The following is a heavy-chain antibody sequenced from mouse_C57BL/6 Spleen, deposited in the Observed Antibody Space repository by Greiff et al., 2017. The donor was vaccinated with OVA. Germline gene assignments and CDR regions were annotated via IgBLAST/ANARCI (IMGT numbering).Heavy chain of an antibody. D-gene: IGHD2-5*01. CDR1: GFNIKDDY. Sequence: EVQLQQSGAELVRPGASVKLSCTASGFNIKDDYMHWVKQRPEQGLEWIGWIDPGNGDTEYASKFQGKATITADTSSNTAYLQLSSLTSEDTAVYYCTTRDSNLAWFAYWGQGTLVTVSA. V-gene: IGHV14-4*01. CDR3: TTRDSNLAWFAY. CDR2: IDPGNGDT. J-gene: IGHJ3*01.